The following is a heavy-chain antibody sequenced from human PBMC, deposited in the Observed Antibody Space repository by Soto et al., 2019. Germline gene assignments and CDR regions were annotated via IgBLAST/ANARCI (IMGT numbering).Heavy chain of an antibody. D-gene: IGHD3-22*01. J-gene: IGHJ5*02. CDR2: IYYSGTT. V-gene: IGHV4-31*03. CDR3: ATAGNSYDPWYNWFDP. Sequence: QVQLQESGPGLVKPSQTLSLTCTVSGGSISSGGYYWSWIRQHPGKGLEWIACIYYSGTTYYNPSLKSRVTMSVDTSKNQFSLKLNSVSAADTAVYYCATAGNSYDPWYNWFDPWGQGTLVTVSS. CDR1: GGSISSGGYY.